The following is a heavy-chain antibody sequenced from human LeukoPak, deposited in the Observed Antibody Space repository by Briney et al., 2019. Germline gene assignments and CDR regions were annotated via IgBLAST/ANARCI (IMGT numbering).Heavy chain of an antibody. CDR3: ARDQGIYYYDSSGMGVFDY. V-gene: IGHV1-18*04. D-gene: IGHD3-22*01. CDR2: ISAYNGNT. CDR1: GYTFTGYY. J-gene: IGHJ4*02. Sequence: ASVKVSCKASGYTFTGYYMHWVRQAPGQGLEWMGWISAYNGNTNYAQELQGRVTMTTDTSTSTAYMELRSLRSDDTAVYYCARDQGIYYYDSSGMGVFDYWGQGTLVTVSS.